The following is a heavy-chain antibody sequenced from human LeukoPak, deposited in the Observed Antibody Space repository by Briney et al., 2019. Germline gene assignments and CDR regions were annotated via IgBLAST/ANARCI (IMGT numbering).Heavy chain of an antibody. J-gene: IGHJ4*02. D-gene: IGHD1-26*01. CDR2: IYNSGST. CDR1: GGSISNYY. Sequence: SETLSLTRTVSGGSISNYYWSWIRQPAGKGLEWIGRIYNSGSTNYNPSLKSRVTMSVDRSRKQFSLKLTSVTAADTAVYYCARDSGEWEPPGTFNYWGQGTRVAVSP. V-gene: IGHV4-4*07. CDR3: ARDSGEWEPPGTFNY.